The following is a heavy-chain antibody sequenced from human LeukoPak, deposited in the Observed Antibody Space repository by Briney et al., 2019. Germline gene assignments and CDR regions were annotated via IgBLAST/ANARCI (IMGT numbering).Heavy chain of an antibody. D-gene: IGHD6-19*01. J-gene: IGHJ3*02. V-gene: IGHV3-21*01. CDR3: ARGPLAVAGAFDI. CDR2: ISSSSSYI. CDR1: GFTFSSYW. Sequence: GGSLRLSCAASGFTFSSYWMSWVRQAPGKGLEWVSSISSSSSYIYYADSVKGRFTISRDNAKNSLYLQMNSLRAEDTAVYYCARGPLAVAGAFDIWGQGTMVTVSS.